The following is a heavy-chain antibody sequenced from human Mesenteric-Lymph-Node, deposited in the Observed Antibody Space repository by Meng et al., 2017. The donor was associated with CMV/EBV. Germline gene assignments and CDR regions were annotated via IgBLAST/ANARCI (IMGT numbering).Heavy chain of an antibody. CDR1: GYTFTSYG. CDR2: ISAYNGNT. CDR3: ARIAAAGTWYFDL. J-gene: IGHJ2*01. D-gene: IGHD6-13*01. Sequence: ASVKVSCKASGYTFTSYGISWVRQAPGQGLEWMGWISAYNGNTNYAQKLQGRVTMTTDTSTSTAYMELSSLRSEDTAVYYCARIAAAGTWYFDLWGRGTLVTVSS. V-gene: IGHV1-18*01.